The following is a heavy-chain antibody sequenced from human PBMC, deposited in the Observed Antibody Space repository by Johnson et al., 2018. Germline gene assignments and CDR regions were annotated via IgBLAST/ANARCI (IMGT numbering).Heavy chain of an antibody. CDR1: GFSFTTYA. CDR2: LSYDGNNK. CDR3: ARVAAQGYHHYMDV. Sequence: QVQLVESGGGVVQPGGSLRLSCAASGFSFTTYAMSWVRQAPGKGLEWVTFLSYDGNNKNYVDSVKGRFTISRDISKNTLFRQMNSLRREDTAVYYCARVAAQGYHHYMDVWGNGATVTVSS. D-gene: IGHD6-6*01. V-gene: IGHV3-30-3*01. J-gene: IGHJ6*03.